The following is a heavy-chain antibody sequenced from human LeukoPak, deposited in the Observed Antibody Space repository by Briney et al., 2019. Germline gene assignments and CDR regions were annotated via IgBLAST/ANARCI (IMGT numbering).Heavy chain of an antibody. Sequence: GGSLRLSCAASGFTFSSYEMNWVRQAPGKGLEWVSYISSSGSTIYYADSVKGRFTISRDNAKNSLYLQMNSLRAEDMALYYCAKDVSGSYLSDGLDYWGQGTLVTVSS. CDR3: AKDVSGSYLSDGLDY. J-gene: IGHJ4*02. D-gene: IGHD1-26*01. CDR1: GFTFSSYE. CDR2: ISSSGSTI. V-gene: IGHV3-48*03.